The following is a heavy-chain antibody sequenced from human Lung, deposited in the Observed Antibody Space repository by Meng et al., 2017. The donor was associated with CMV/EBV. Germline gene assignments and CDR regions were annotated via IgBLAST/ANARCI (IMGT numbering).Heavy chain of an antibody. V-gene: IGHV3-23*01. J-gene: IGHJ6*02. CDR3: ARDHYSSSSYLGYYAMDV. CDR1: GFTSSTYA. D-gene: IGHD6-6*01. Sequence: GESLKISCTLSGFTSSTYAMSWVRQAPGKGLEWVSVISGSGGTTIYADSVKGRFTISRDNYMNSLILQMNSLRADDTAVYYCARDHYSSSSYLGYYAMDVWXQGTXVTVSS. CDR2: ISGSGGTT.